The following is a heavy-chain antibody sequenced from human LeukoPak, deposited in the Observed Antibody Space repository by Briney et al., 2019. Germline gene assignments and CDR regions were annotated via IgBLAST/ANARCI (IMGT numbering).Heavy chain of an antibody. CDR2: ISGSGGST. J-gene: IGHJ4*02. V-gene: IGHV3-23*01. CDR3: AKHTWIQLWSQPDY. D-gene: IGHD5-18*01. Sequence: PGGSLRLSCAASGFTFSSYAMSWVRQAPGKGLEWVSAISGSGGSTYYADSVKGRFTISRDNSKNTLYLQMNSLRAEDTAVYYCAKHTWIQLWSQPDYWGQGTLVTVSS. CDR1: GFTFSSYA.